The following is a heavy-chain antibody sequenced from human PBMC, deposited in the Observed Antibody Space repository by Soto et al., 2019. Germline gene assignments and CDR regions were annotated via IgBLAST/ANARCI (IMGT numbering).Heavy chain of an antibody. CDR3: ARDVTSNHNGFDR. V-gene: IGHV4-31*02. CDR1: GGSLKSGGYY. J-gene: IGHJ5*02. CDR2: IYYTGRT. D-gene: IGHD2-2*01. Sequence: QVQLQESGPGLVKPSQTLSLTCTVSGGSLKSGGYYWSWIRQHPGRGLEWIGYIYYTGRTYYNPSLQSRVTFSMDTSENQFSLKLSSVTAADTAVYSCARDVTSNHNGFDRWGNGTLVTVSS.